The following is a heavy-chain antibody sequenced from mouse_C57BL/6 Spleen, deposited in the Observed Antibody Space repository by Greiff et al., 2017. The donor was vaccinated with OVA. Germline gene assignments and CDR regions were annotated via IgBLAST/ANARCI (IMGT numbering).Heavy chain of an antibody. D-gene: IGHD2-4*01. Sequence: QVQLQQPGAELVKPGASVKLSCKASGYTFTSYWMHWVKQRPGQGLEWIGMIHPNSGSTNSNEKFKRKATLTVDKSSSTAYMQLSSLTSEDSAVYYCARGLDDYDYYWGQGTLVTVSA. CDR1: GYTFTSYW. J-gene: IGHJ3*01. CDR3: ARGLDDYDYY. CDR2: IHPNSGST. V-gene: IGHV1-64*01.